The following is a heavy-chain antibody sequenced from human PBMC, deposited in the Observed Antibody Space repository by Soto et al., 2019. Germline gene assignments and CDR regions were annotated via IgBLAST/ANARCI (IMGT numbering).Heavy chain of an antibody. CDR2: ISGNNGNT. V-gene: IGHV1-18*01. CDR3: VRRVVTTLDDAFDI. Sequence: QVQLVQSGPEVKKPGASVTLSCKASGYNFNNYGISWVRQASGQGLEWMGWISGNNGNTKYGQKFQGRVSLTTDSSTSTAYMEMRSLRSDDTADYYCVRRVVTTLDDAFDIWGPGTRVTVSS. J-gene: IGHJ3*02. CDR1: GYNFNNYG. D-gene: IGHD2-21*02.